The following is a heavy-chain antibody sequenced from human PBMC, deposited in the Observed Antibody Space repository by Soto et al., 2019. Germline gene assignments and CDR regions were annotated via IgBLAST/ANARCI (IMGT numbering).Heavy chain of an antibody. Sequence: GGSLRLSCAASGFTFSSYSMNWVRQAPGKGLEWVSSISSSSSYIYYADSVKGRFTISRDNAKNSLYLQMNSLRAEDTAVYYCARDREAYYDILTGSYYYYGMDVWGQGTTVTVSS. CDR1: GFTFSSYS. CDR3: ARDREAYYDILTGSYYYYGMDV. V-gene: IGHV3-21*01. CDR2: ISSSSSYI. J-gene: IGHJ6*02. D-gene: IGHD3-9*01.